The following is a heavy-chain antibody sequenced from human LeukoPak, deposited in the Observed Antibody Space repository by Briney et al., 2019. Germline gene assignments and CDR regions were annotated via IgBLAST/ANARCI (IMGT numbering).Heavy chain of an antibody. D-gene: IGHD6-19*01. V-gene: IGHV3-23*01. CDR3: AKDMWIAVAGGFDY. J-gene: IGHJ4*02. CDR2: ISGSGGST. CDR1: GFTFSSYA. Sequence: GGSLRLSCAASGFTFSSYAMSWVRQAPGKGLEWVSAISGSGGSTYYVDSVKGRFTISRDNSKNTLYLQMNSLRAEDTAAYYCAKDMWIAVAGGFDYWGQGTLVTVSS.